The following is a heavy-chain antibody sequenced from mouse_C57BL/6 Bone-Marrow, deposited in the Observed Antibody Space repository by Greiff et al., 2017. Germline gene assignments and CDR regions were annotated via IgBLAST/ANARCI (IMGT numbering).Heavy chain of an antibody. D-gene: IGHD1-1*01. Sequence: VQLKQSGAELVRPGSSVKMSCKTSGYTFTSYGINWVKQRPGQGLEWIGYIYIGNGYTEYNEKFKGKATLTSDTSSSTAYMQLSSLTSEDSAIYFCACYYYGSSHYFDYWGQGTTLTVSS. CDR3: ACYYYGSSHYFDY. J-gene: IGHJ2*01. V-gene: IGHV1-58*01. CDR2: IYIGNGYT. CDR1: GYTFTSYG.